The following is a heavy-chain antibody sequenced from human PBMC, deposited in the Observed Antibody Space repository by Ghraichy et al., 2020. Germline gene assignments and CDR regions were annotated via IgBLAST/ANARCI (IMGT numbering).Heavy chain of an antibody. CDR1: GFPFRGYW. Sequence: SCAASGFPFRGYWMTWVRQAPGKGLEWVASIKQDGTEEKYLDSVKGRFTISRDNPKNSLYLQMDSLRTEDTAVYYCAKNIVVAGKILYFYYGMDVWGQGTTVTVSS. V-gene: IGHV3-7*01. CDR2: IKQDGTEE. J-gene: IGHJ6*02. D-gene: IGHD6-19*01. CDR3: AKNIVVAGKILYFYYGMDV.